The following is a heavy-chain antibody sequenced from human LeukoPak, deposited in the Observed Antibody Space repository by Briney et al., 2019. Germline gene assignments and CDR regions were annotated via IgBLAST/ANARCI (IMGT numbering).Heavy chain of an antibody. Sequence: ASVKVSCKASGYTFTSYGISWVRRAPGQGLEWMGWISAYNGNTNYAQKLQDRVTMTTDTSTSTAYMELRSLRSDDTAVYYCARFDYYDSSGSVDYWGQGTLVTVSS. J-gene: IGHJ4*02. D-gene: IGHD3-22*01. CDR2: ISAYNGNT. CDR3: ARFDYYDSSGSVDY. V-gene: IGHV1-18*01. CDR1: GYTFTSYG.